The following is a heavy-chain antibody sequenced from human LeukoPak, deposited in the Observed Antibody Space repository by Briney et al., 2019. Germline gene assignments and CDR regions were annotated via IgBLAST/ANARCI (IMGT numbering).Heavy chain of an antibody. CDR2: IYTSGST. CDR3: ARDVGAAAGTDNWFDP. D-gene: IGHD6-13*01. J-gene: IGHJ5*02. CDR1: GGSISSYY. Sequence: PSETLSLTCTVSGGSISSYYWNWIRQAPGKGLEWIGRIYTSGSTNYNPSLKSRVTMSVDTSKNQFSLKLSSVTAADTAVYYCARDVGAAAGTDNWFDPWGQGTLVTVSS. V-gene: IGHV4-4*07.